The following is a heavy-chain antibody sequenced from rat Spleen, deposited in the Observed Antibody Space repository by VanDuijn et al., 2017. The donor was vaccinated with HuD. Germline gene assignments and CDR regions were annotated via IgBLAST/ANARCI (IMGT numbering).Heavy chain of an antibody. CDR3: AREKFGVDY. CDR2: INKDSSRI. D-gene: IGHD4-3*01. V-gene: IGHV4-2*01. J-gene: IGHJ2*01. CDR1: GFNFNDYW. Sequence: EVQLVESSGGLVQPGRSLKLSCAASGFNFNDYWMGWVRQAPGKGLEWIGEINKDSSRIKYIPSLKDKITNSRDNAQKILYLQMNNIGSEDTAIYYCAREKFGVDYWGQGVMVTVSS.